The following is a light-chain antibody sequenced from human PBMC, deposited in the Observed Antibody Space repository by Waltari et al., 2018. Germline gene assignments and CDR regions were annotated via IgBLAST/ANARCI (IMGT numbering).Light chain of an antibody. V-gene: IGKV1-6*01. Sequence: AIQMTQSPSSLSASVGDRVTITCRARSGVRSEFAWYQQKPGKVPKLLIYGASSLQSGVPSRFSGSGSGTDFTLTISSLQPEDFATYYCLQDYGYPLTFGGGTKVEVK. CDR3: LQDYGYPLT. CDR1: SGVRSE. CDR2: GAS. J-gene: IGKJ4*01.